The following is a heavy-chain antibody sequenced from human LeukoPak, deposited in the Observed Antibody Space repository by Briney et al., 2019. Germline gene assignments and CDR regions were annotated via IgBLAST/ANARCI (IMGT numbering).Heavy chain of an antibody. D-gene: IGHD3-10*01. Sequence: ASVKVSCKASGYTFTGYYMHWVRQAPGQGLEWMGRIDPNSGGTNYAQKFQGRVTMTRDTSISTAYMELSRLRSDDTAVYYCAISSYGSGSYLNWFDPWGQGTLVTVSS. CDR2: IDPNSGGT. CDR1: GYTFTGYY. CDR3: AISSYGSGSYLNWFDP. V-gene: IGHV1-2*06. J-gene: IGHJ5*02.